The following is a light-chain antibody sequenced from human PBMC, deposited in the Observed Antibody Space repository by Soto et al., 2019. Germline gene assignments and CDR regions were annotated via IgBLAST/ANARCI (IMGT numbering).Light chain of an antibody. CDR2: GAS. V-gene: IGKV3-15*01. Sequence: EIVMTQSPATLSVSPGERVTLSCRASQSVSTNLAWYRQKPGQAPRLLIYGASTRATGVPGRFSGSGSGTEFTLTISSLQSEDFAVYYCQQDNNWPLLTFGGGTKVEIK. J-gene: IGKJ4*01. CDR1: QSVSTN. CDR3: QQDNNWPLLT.